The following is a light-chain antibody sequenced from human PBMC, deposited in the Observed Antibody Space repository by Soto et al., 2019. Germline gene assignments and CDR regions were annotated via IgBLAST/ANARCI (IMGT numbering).Light chain of an antibody. Sequence: QSVLTQPASVSGSPGQSITISCTGTSSDVGDYNSVSWYQQYPGKAPKLMIYDVSNRPSGVSDRFSGSKSSNTASLTISGLQAEDEADYYCSSYTTGSTVVFGGGTKLTVL. CDR2: DVS. CDR3: SSYTTGSTVV. CDR1: SSDVGDYNS. J-gene: IGLJ3*02. V-gene: IGLV2-14*01.